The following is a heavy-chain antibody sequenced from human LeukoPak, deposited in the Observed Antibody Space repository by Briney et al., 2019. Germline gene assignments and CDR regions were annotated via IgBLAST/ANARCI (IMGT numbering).Heavy chain of an antibody. CDR1: GGSVSSGSYY. D-gene: IGHD3-16*02. Sequence: PSETLSLTCTVSGGSVSSGSYYWSWIRQPPGKGLEWIGYIYYSGSTNYNPSLKSRVTISVDTSKNQFSLKLNSVTAADTAVYYCARADVLITFGGVIAYFDYWGQGTLVTVSS. CDR2: IYYSGST. J-gene: IGHJ4*02. CDR3: ARADVLITFGGVIAYFDY. V-gene: IGHV4-61*01.